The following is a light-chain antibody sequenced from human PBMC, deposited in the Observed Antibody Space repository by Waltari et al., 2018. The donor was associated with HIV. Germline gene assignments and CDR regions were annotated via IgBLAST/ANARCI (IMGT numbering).Light chain of an antibody. Sequence: QSALTQPRSVSGSPGQPVTISCIGTSSDVGGYDYVSWSQQHPDKAPKLIIYDVGQRPSGVPDRFSGSKSGNTAFLTISGLQAEDEADYYCCSYAGTYTYVFGSGTEVTAL. CDR3: CSYAGTYTYV. V-gene: IGLV2-11*01. CDR1: SSDVGGYDY. J-gene: IGLJ1*01. CDR2: DVG.